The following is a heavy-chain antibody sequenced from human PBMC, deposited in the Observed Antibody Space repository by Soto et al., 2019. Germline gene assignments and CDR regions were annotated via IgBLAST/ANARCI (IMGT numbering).Heavy chain of an antibody. V-gene: IGHV1-46*01. CDR3: ARAFSRIFRFFDGLSQRHYYYHWDV. CDR1: GYTFTSYY. J-gene: IGHJ6*03. D-gene: IGHD3-9*01. CDR2: INPSGGST. Sequence: ASVKVSCKASGYTFTSYYMHWVRQAPGQGLEWMGIINPSGGSTSYAQKFQGRVTMTRDTSTSTVYMELSSLRSEDTAVYYCARAFSRIFRFFDGLSQRHYYYHWDVRAKGTTVTVPS.